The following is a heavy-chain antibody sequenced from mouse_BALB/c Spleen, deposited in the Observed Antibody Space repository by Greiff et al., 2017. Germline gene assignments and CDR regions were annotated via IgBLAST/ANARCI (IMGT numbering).Heavy chain of an antibody. V-gene: IGHV1S41*01. Sequence: DLVKPGASVKLSCKASGYTFTSYWINWIKQRPGQGLEWIGRIAPGSGSTYYNEMFKGKATLTVDTSSSTAYIQLSSLSSEDSAVYFCARSPYGSSYIYAMDYWGQGTSVTVSS. CDR1: GYTFTSYW. CDR3: ARSPYGSSYIYAMDY. D-gene: IGHD1-1*01. J-gene: IGHJ4*01. CDR2: IAPGSGST.